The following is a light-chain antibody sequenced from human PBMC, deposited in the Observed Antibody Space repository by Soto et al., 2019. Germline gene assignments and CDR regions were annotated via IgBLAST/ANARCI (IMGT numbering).Light chain of an antibody. V-gene: IGKV3-15*01. CDR1: QYIGSA. CDR2: DAS. Sequence: EVVLTQSPATLSVSPGDRATLSCRASQYIGSAVAWYHQRSGQAPRLLIFDASVRVPTTPARFSGSVSGTEFTLTIRSLQPDDFATYYCQHYNSYSEAFGQGTKVDI. CDR3: QHYNSYSEA. J-gene: IGKJ1*01.